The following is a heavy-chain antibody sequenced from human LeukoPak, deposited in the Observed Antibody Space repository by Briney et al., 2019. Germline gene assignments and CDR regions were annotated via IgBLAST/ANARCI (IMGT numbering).Heavy chain of an antibody. V-gene: IGHV4-39*01. CDR1: GGSISSSNYY. CDR3: ARAPKPYYYDSSGYPDYFDY. J-gene: IGHJ4*02. CDR2: IYYSGST. Sequence: PSETLSLTCTVSGGSISSSNYYWDWIRQPPGKGLEWIGSIYYSGSTYYNPPLKSRVTISVDTSKNQFSLKLSSVTAADTAVYYCARAPKPYYYDSSGYPDYFDYWGQGTLVTVSS. D-gene: IGHD3-22*01.